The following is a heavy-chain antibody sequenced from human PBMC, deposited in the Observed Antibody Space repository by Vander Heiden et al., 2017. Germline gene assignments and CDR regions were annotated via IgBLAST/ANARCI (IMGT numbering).Heavy chain of an antibody. CDR2: ISGSGGRL. V-gene: IGHV3-23*01. J-gene: IGHJ4*02. Sequence: QLLESGGGFVQPGGSLRVSCAASEFTFSSYAMTWVRQVPGKGLEWVSTISGSGGRLFYADSVKGRFTISRDNSKNTLYLQMNSLRAEDTAVYYCAKGSGSSSWNFDYWGQGTLVTVSS. D-gene: IGHD6-13*01. CDR1: EFTFSSYA. CDR3: AKGSGSSSWNFDY.